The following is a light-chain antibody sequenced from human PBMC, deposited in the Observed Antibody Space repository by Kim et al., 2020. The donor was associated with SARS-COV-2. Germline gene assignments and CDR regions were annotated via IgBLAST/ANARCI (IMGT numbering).Light chain of an antibody. Sequence: GQKVTIPCSGSSSNIGNNYVSWYQQLPGTAPTLLIYDNNKRPSGIPDRFSGSKSGTSATLGITGLQTGDEADYYCGTWDSSLSAGVFGTGTKVTVL. V-gene: IGLV1-51*01. J-gene: IGLJ1*01. CDR2: DNN. CDR3: GTWDSSLSAGV. CDR1: SSNIGNNY.